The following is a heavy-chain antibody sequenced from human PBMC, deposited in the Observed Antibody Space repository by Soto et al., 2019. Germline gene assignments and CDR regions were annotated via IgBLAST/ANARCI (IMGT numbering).Heavy chain of an antibody. CDR1: GGSVSSGSYY. V-gene: IGHV4-61*01. D-gene: IGHD2-2*01. J-gene: IGHJ6*02. Sequence: LSLTCTVSGGSVSSGSYYWSWIRQPPGKGLEWIGYIYYSGSTNYNPSLKSRVTISVDTSKNQFSLKLSSVTAADTAVYYCASAVVLGYYYGMDVWGQGTTVTVSS. CDR2: IYYSGST. CDR3: ASAVVLGYYYGMDV.